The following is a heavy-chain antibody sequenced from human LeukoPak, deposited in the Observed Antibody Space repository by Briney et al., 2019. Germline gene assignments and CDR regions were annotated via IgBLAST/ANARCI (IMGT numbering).Heavy chain of an antibody. CDR3: ASLYYGSGLADDY. CDR1: GGSISTDY. CDR2: IYPSGRS. D-gene: IGHD3-10*01. Sequence: SETLSLTCTVSGGSISTDYWNWIRQPPGKGLEWIGYIYPSGRSNYSPPLKSRVTISADTSKRQFSLKLTSVTAADTAVYYCASLYYGSGLADDYWGQGILVTVSS. J-gene: IGHJ4*02. V-gene: IGHV4-4*09.